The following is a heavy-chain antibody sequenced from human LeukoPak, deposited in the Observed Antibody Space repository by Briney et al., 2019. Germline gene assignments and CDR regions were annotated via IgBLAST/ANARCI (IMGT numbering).Heavy chain of an antibody. V-gene: IGHV3-30*02. CDR2: IQDDGAKT. D-gene: IGHD3-22*01. CDR3: GTQTITLVVVISPFEY. J-gene: IGHJ4*02. Sequence: GGSLRLSCAASGFTFNTYPMHWVRQAPGKGLEWVALIQDDGAKTNYADSVRGRFTISRDNSRSTVYLQMNSLKPDDTAVYYCGTQTITLVVVISPFEYWGQGALVTVSS. CDR1: GFTFNTYP.